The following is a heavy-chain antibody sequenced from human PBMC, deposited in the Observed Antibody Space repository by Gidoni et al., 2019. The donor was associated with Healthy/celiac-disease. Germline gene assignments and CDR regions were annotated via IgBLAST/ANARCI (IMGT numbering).Heavy chain of an antibody. J-gene: IGHJ5*02. Sequence: QVQLVQSGAEVKKPGASVKVSCKASGYTFTSYAMHWVRQAPGQRLEWMGWINAGNGNTKYSQKFQGRVTITRDTSASTAYMELSSLRSEDTAVYYCARGEGVWPGGLRGWFDPWGQGTLVTVSS. D-gene: IGHD6-13*01. CDR1: GYTFTSYA. V-gene: IGHV1-3*01. CDR2: INAGNGNT. CDR3: ARGEGVWPGGLRGWFDP.